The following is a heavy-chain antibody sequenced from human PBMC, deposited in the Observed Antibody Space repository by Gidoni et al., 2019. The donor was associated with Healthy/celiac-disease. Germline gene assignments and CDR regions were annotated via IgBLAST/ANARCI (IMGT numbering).Heavy chain of an antibody. D-gene: IGHD3-10*01. J-gene: IGHJ5*02. CDR1: GGSFSGYY. Sequence: QVQLQQWGAGLLKPSETLSLTCAVYGGSFSGYYWSWIRQPPGKGLEWIGEINHSGSTNYNPSLKSRVTISVDTSKNQFSLKLSSVTAADTAVYYCARGKNRAPHYYGSGSYWPFNWFDPWGQGTLVTVSS. CDR2: INHSGST. V-gene: IGHV4-34*01. CDR3: ARGKNRAPHYYGSGSYWPFNWFDP.